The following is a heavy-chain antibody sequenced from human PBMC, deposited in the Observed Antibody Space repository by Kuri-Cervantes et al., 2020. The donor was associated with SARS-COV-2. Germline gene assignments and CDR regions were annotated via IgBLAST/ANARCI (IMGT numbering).Heavy chain of an antibody. CDR3: ARGGRGHFDFWSGYPPPMYLDV. J-gene: IGHJ6*04. CDR1: GFTFSNAW. CDR2: ISYDGSNK. Sequence: GESLKISCAASGFTFSNAWMSWVRQAPGKGLEWVAVISYDGSNKYYADSVKGRFTISRDNSKNTLYLQMNSLRAEDTAVYYCARGGRGHFDFWSGYPPPMYLDVWGKGTTVTVSS. D-gene: IGHD3-3*01. V-gene: IGHV3-30-3*01.